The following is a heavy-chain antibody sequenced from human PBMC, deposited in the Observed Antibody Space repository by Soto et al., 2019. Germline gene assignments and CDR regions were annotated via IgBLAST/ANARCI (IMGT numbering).Heavy chain of an antibody. CDR2: SYYTGTT. CDR1: GGAISDARFY. V-gene: IGHV4-39*01. D-gene: IGHD1-26*01. CDR3: ASQKWEKPKWLNP. J-gene: IGHJ5*02. Sequence: QLQLQESGPGLVKPSETLSLTCSLSGGAISDARFYWGWIRQSPGRGLEWIGSSYYTGTTFFNPSLQSRVTISVDTFANKFALRLYSVTAADTALYFCASQKWEKPKWLNPWGQGTLVIGS.